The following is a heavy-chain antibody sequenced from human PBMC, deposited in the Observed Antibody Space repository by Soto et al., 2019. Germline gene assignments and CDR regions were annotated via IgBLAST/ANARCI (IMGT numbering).Heavy chain of an antibody. D-gene: IGHD3-16*02. CDR1: GYTFTSYG. V-gene: IGHV1-18*01. CDR3: ARSIITFGGVIVPADY. J-gene: IGHJ4*02. Sequence: ASVKVSCKASGYTFTSYGISWVRQAPGQGLEWMGWISAYNGNTNYAQKLQGRVTMTTDTSTSTAYMELRSLRSDDTAVYYCARSIITFGGVIVPADYWGQGTLVTFSS. CDR2: ISAYNGNT.